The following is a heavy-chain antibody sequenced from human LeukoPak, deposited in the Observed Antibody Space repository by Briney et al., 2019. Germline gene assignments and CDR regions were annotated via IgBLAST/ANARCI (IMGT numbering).Heavy chain of an antibody. V-gene: IGHV3-21*01. D-gene: IGHD2-2*02. Sequence: GGSLRLSCAASGFTFSSYSMNWVRQAPGKGLEWVSSISSSSYIYYADSVKGRFTISRDNAKNSLYLQMNSLRAEDTAVYYCATDCSSTSCYTGDYWGQGTLVTVSS. CDR2: ISSSSYI. J-gene: IGHJ4*02. CDR1: GFTFSSYS. CDR3: ATDCSSTSCYTGDY.